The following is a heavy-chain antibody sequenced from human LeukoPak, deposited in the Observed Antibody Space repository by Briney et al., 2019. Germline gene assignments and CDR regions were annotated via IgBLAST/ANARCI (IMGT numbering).Heavy chain of an antibody. V-gene: IGHV3-7*01. J-gene: IGHJ5*02. CDR3: AREDRSITIEGGWFDP. CDR1: GITFSSLW. CDR2: IKHDGSEE. D-gene: IGHD3-3*01. Sequence: GGSLRLSCAASGITFSSLWMSWFRQAPGKGLEWVADIKHDGSEEHYVASVKGRFTISRDNAKNSLYLQMNSLRAEDTAVYYCAREDRSITIEGGWFDPWGQGTLVTVSS.